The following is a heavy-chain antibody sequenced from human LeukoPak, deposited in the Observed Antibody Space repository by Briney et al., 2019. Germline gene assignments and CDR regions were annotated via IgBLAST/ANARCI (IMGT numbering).Heavy chain of an antibody. Sequence: SETLSLTCAVYGGSFSGYYWSWIRQPPGKGLEWIGEINHSGSTNYNPSLKSRVTISVDTSKNQFSLNLSSVTAADPAVYYCARGALRAPPPCSGGSCHRRCSFDYWGQGTLVTVSS. V-gene: IGHV4-34*01. J-gene: IGHJ4*02. CDR1: GGSFSGYY. CDR3: ARGALRAPPPCSGGSCHRRCSFDY. CDR2: INHSGST. D-gene: IGHD2-15*01.